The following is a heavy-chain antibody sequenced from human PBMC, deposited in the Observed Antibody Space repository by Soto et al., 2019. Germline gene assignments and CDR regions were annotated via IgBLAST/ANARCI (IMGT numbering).Heavy chain of an antibody. CDR1: GVSCSSYA. CDR2: ISGSGGST. J-gene: IGHJ6*03. CDR3: AKKPGSGYDPQMDYYYYYMAV. V-gene: IGHV3-23*01. D-gene: IGHD5-12*01. Sequence: PGGSRRLSCAAAGVSCSSYAMNCVRQAPGKGLEWVSAISGSGGSTYYADSVKGRFTISRDNSKNTLYLQMNSLRAEDTAVYYCAKKPGSGYDPQMDYYYYYMAVWGKGTTVTVSS.